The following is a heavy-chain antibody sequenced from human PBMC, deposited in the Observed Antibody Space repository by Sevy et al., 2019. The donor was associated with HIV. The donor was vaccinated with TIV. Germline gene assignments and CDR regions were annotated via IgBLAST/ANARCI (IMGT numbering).Heavy chain of an antibody. V-gene: IGHV4-59*08. CDR2: IYYNGHI. J-gene: IGHJ4*02. CDR1: GGSITSLY. CDR3: AGGNAWGRGYS. D-gene: IGHD1-26*01. Sequence: LSLTCTVSGGSITSLYWNWIRQPPGKGLEWIANIYYNGHINYNPSLKSRVTLSLDTSKNQFSLRLSSVTAADTAMYYCAGGNAWGRGYSWGQGTLVTVSS.